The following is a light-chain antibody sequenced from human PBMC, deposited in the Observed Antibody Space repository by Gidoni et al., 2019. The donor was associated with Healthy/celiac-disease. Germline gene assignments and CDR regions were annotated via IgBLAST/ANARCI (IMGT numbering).Light chain of an antibody. CDR3: QQYNNWPPFT. CDR2: GAS. CDR1: QSVSNN. J-gene: IGKJ3*01. Sequence: ELVLTQSPATLSVSPGERATLSCRASQSVSNNLSWYQQKPGQAPRLLIYGASTRATGIPARFSGSWSGTEFTLTISSLQSEDFAVYYCQQYNNWPPFTFGPGTKVDIK. V-gene: IGKV3-15*01.